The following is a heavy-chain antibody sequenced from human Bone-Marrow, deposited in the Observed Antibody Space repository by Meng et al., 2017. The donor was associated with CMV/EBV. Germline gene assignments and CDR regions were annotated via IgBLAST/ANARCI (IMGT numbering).Heavy chain of an antibody. CDR3: AKDPGDGVGY. D-gene: IGHD1-26*01. CDR2: ISSSSSYI. Sequence: GESLKISCAASGFTFSSYSMNWVRQAPGKGLEWVSSISSSSSYIYYADSVKGRFTISRDNSKNTLYLQMNSLRAEDTAVYYCAKDPGDGVGYWGQGTLVTVSS. J-gene: IGHJ4*02. CDR1: GFTFSSYS. V-gene: IGHV3-21*01.